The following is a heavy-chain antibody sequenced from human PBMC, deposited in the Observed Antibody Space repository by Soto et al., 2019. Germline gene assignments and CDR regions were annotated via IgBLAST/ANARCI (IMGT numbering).Heavy chain of an antibody. V-gene: IGHV4-59*01. CDR3: ASMIGHPVLSFDS. J-gene: IGHJ5*01. Sequence: QVQLQESGPGLVKPSETLSLTCTVSGGSISSYYWSWIRQPPGKGLEWIGFIFYSGSTSYNPSLKSRATIPIDTSEYQFSLKLNSVPAADTAVHYCASMIGHPVLSFDSWGQGTLVAVSS. D-gene: IGHD3-10*02. CDR2: IFYSGST. CDR1: GGSISSYY.